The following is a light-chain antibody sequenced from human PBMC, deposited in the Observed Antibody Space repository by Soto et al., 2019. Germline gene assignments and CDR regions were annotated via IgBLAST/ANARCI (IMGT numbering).Light chain of an antibody. Sequence: IQLTKSASSLSASVVARVTITGRASHGISSFLAWYQQKPGKAPKLLIYDASTLQHGVPARFSGSGSGTDFTLTIGRLQPEDFATYYCQHLNTFPMSFGPGTKVDIK. CDR3: QHLNTFPMS. CDR2: DAS. J-gene: IGKJ3*01. CDR1: HGISSF. V-gene: IGKV1-9*01.